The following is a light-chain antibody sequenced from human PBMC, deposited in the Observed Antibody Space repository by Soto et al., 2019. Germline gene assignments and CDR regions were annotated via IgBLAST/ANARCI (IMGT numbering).Light chain of an antibody. J-gene: IGLJ2*01. CDR1: SSDVGGYKY. CDR2: EVS. Sequence: QSALTQPASVSGSPGQSTTISCTGTSSDVGGYKYVSWYQQHPGKAPKLMIYEVSNRPSGVSNRFSGSKSGNTASLTISGLQAEDEADYYCSSHTSTSTVVFGGGTKLTVL. CDR3: SSHTSTSTVV. V-gene: IGLV2-14*01.